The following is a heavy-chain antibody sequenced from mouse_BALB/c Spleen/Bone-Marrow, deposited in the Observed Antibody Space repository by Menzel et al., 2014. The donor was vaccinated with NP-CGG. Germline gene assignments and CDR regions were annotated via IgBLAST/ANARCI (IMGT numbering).Heavy chain of an antibody. V-gene: IGHV7-3*02. Sequence: EVKLMESGGGLVQPGGSLILSCATSGFTFTDYYMNWVRQPPGKALEWLGFIRNKANGYTTEYSASVKGRFTISRDNSQSILYLQMNTLRAEDSATYYCARDRGGLLFDYWGQGTTLTVSS. CDR3: ARDRGGLLFDY. CDR1: GFTFTDYY. CDR2: IRNKANGYTT. D-gene: IGHD1-1*01. J-gene: IGHJ2*01.